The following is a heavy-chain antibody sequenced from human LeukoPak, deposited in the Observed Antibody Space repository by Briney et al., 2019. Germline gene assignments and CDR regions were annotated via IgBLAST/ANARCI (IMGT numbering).Heavy chain of an antibody. Sequence: GGSLRLSCAASGFTFRSYAMSWVRQAPGKGLEWVSGISGSGGSTYNADSVKGRFTISRDNSKNTLYLQMNSLRAEDTAVYYCAELDITMIGGVWGKGTTVTISS. CDR2: ISGSGGST. V-gene: IGHV3-23*01. J-gene: IGHJ6*04. CDR1: GFTFRSYA. D-gene: IGHD3-10*02. CDR3: AELDITMIGGV.